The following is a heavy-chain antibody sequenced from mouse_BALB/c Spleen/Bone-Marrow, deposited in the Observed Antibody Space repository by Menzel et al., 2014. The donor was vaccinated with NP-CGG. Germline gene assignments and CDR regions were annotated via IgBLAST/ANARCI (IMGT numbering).Heavy chain of an antibody. CDR1: GFTFSSFG. CDR3: ASDYDYFDY. V-gene: IGHV5-17*02. Sequence: EVMLVESGGGLVQPGGSRKLSCAASGFTFSSFGMHWVRQAPEKGLEWVAYISSGSSTIYYADTVKGRFTISSDNPKNTLFLQMTSLRSEDTAMYYCASDYDYFDYWGQGTTLTVSS. J-gene: IGHJ2*01. CDR2: ISSGSSTI. D-gene: IGHD2-4*01.